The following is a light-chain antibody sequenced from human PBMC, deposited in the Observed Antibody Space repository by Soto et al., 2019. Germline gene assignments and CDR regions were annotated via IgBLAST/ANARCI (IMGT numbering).Light chain of an antibody. J-gene: IGLJ2*01. Sequence: QPVLTQPPSVSGAPGQRVTISCTGSSSNIGAHYDVHWYQHLPGTAPKLLIYDNNNRPSGVPDRFSGSKSGTSASLAITGLQAEDETDFYCQSYDSSLGALVFGGGTKLTVL. V-gene: IGLV1-40*01. CDR3: QSYDSSLGALV. CDR2: DNN. CDR1: SSNIGAHYD.